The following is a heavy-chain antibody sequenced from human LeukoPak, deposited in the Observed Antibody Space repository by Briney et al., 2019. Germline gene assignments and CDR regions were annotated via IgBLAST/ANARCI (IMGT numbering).Heavy chain of an antibody. Sequence: GASVKVSCKASGYTFTSYYMHCARQAPGQGLEWMGIINPSGGSTSYAQKFQGRVTMTRDMSTSTVYMELSSLRSEDTAVYYCARGYSSSVWFDPWGQGTLVTVSS. CDR2: INPSGGST. J-gene: IGHJ5*02. D-gene: IGHD6-6*01. V-gene: IGHV1-46*01. CDR3: ARGYSSSVWFDP. CDR1: GYTFTSYY.